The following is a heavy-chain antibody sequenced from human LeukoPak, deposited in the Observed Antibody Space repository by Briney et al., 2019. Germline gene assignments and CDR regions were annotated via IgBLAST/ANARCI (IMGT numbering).Heavy chain of an antibody. V-gene: IGHV3-30*18. Sequence: GGSLRLSCAASGFTFSSYGMHWVRQAPGKGLEWVAVISYDGSNKYYADSVKGRFTISRDNSKNTLYLQMNSLRAEDTAVYYCAKDQGSSSWYEFDYWGQGTLVTVSS. J-gene: IGHJ4*02. D-gene: IGHD6-13*01. CDR2: ISYDGSNK. CDR3: AKDQGSSSWYEFDY. CDR1: GFTFSSYG.